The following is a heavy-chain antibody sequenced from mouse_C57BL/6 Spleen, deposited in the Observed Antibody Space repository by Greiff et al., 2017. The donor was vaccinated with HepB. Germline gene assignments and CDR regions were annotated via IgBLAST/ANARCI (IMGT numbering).Heavy chain of an antibody. V-gene: IGHV5-17*01. CDR2: ISSGSSTI. Sequence: EVKLQESGGGLVKPGGSLKLSCAASGFTFSDYGMHWVRQAPEKGLEWVAYISSGSSTIYYADTVKGRFTISRDNAKNTLFLQMTSLRSEDTAMYYCARFYDYDEGWFAYWGQGTLVTVSA. J-gene: IGHJ3*01. D-gene: IGHD2-4*01. CDR3: ARFYDYDEGWFAY. CDR1: GFTFSDYG.